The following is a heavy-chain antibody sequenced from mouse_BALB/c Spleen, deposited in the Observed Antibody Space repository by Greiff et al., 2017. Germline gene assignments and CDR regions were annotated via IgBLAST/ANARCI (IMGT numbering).Heavy chain of an antibody. CDR3: ARHEDYRYPWFAY. CDR2: ISSGGSYT. V-gene: IGHV5-9-3*01. Sequence: EVKLMESGGGLVKPGGSLKLSCAASGFTFSSYAMSWVRQTPEKRLEWVATISSGGSYTYYPDSVKGRFTISRDNAKNTLYLQMSSLRSEDTAMYYCARHEDYRYPWFAYWGQGTLVTVSA. CDR1: GFTFSSYA. J-gene: IGHJ3*01. D-gene: IGHD2-14*01.